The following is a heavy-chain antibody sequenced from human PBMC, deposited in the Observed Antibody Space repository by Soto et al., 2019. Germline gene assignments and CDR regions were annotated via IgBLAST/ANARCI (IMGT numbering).Heavy chain of an antibody. CDR1: GGSFSGYY. CDR2: INHSGST. D-gene: IGHD3-10*01. J-gene: IGHJ3*02. Sequence: SETLSLTCAVYGGSFSGYYWSWIRQPPGKGLEWIGEINHSGSTNYNPSLKSRVTISVDTSKNQFSLKLSSVTAADTAVYYCARARGVLLWFGEYPSAFDIWGQGTMVTVSS. CDR3: ARARGVLLWFGEYPSAFDI. V-gene: IGHV4-34*01.